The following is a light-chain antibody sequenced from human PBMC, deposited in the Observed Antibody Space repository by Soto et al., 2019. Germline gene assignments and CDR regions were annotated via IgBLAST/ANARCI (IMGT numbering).Light chain of an antibody. CDR3: QQYGSSPIT. V-gene: IGKV3-20*01. CDR2: GAS. J-gene: IGKJ5*01. CDR1: QRVSSGY. Sequence: EIVFTQSPGTLSLSPGERATLSCRASQRVSSGYLGWYQQRPGQAPRLLIFGASTRAAGFPDRFSGSGSGTDFTLTISKLEPEDFAVYYCQQYGSSPITFGQGTRLEIK.